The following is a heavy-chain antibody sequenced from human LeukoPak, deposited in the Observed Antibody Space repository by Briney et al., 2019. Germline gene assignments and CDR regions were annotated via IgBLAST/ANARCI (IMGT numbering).Heavy chain of an antibody. Sequence: SETLSLTCTVSGGSIGSGTYYWGWIRQSPGKGLEWIGSIYYSGSTNYNPSLKSRVTISVDTSKNQFPLKLSSVTAADTAVYYCARVGNPLVTVFAWFDPWGQGTLVTVSS. CDR3: ARVGNPLVTVFAWFDP. J-gene: IGHJ5*02. V-gene: IGHV4-39*06. CDR2: IYYSGST. D-gene: IGHD3-3*01. CDR1: GGSIGSGTYY.